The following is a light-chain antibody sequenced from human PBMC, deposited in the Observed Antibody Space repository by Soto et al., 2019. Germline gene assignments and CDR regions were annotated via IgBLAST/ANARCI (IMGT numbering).Light chain of an antibody. Sequence: QSVLTQPRSVSGSPRQSVTISCTGTSNDVGGYDYVSWYQQHPGKAPKLIIYDVSKRPSGVPDRFSGSKSGNTASLTISGLQAEDEADYYCCSYAGTYSYVFGTGTKVTVL. J-gene: IGLJ1*01. CDR1: SNDVGGYDY. V-gene: IGLV2-11*01. CDR2: DVS. CDR3: CSYAGTYSYV.